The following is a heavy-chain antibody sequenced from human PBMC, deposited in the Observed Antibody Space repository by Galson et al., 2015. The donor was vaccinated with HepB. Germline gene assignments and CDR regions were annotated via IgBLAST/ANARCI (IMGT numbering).Heavy chain of an antibody. Sequence: SVTVSCKASGSTFTSYYMHWVRQAPGQGLEWMGIINPSGGSTSYAQKFQGRVTMTRDTSTSTVYMELSSLRSEDTAVYYCARDITEDIVVVPAALYYYYGMDVWGQGTTVTVSS. CDR1: GSTFTSYY. CDR2: INPSGGST. D-gene: IGHD2-2*01. J-gene: IGHJ6*02. CDR3: ARDITEDIVVVPAALYYYYGMDV. V-gene: IGHV1-46*01.